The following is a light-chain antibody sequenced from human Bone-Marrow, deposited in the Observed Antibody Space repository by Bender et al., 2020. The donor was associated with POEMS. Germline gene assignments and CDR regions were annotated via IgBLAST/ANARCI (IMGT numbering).Light chain of an antibody. CDR3: QSFANNYVI. V-gene: IGLV6-57*02. J-gene: IGLJ2*01. CDR2: EDK. CDR1: SVNVADEF. Sequence: FMLTQPHSVSESPGKTVTISCTGNSVNVADEFVQWYQQRPGRAPTTVIFEDKERPSGIPDRFSGSVDISSNSASLTISGLKTEDEADYYCQSFANNYVIFGGGTKLTVL.